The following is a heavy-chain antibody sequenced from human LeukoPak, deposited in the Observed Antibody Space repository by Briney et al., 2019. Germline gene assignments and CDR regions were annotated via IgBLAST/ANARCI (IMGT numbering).Heavy chain of an antibody. CDR1: GYTFTGYY. J-gene: IGHJ4*02. Sequence: ASVKVSCKASGYTFTGYYMHWVRQAPGQGLEWMGWINPNSGGTNYAQKFQGRVTMTRDTSISTAYMELSRLRFDDTAVYYCARSPDILTGEEFDYWGQGTLVTVSS. CDR3: ARSPDILTGEEFDY. D-gene: IGHD3-9*01. V-gene: IGHV1-2*02. CDR2: INPNSGGT.